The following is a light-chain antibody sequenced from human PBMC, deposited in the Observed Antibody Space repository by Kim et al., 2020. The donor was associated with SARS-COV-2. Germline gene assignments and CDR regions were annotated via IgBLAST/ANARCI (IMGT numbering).Light chain of an antibody. J-gene: IGKJ2*01. CDR1: ESGSSY. V-gene: IGKV3-11*01. Sequence: LFPGERVTLAGRASESGSSYLGWCQQRPGQAPRLLIYDASKRATGIPPRFSGSGSGTDFTLSISSLEPEDFAVYYCQQRSNWPRTFGQGTKLEI. CDR3: QQRSNWPRT. CDR2: DAS.